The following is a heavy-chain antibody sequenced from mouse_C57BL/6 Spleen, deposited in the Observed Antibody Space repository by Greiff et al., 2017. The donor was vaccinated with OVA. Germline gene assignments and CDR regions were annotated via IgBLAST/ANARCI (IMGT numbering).Heavy chain of an antibody. V-gene: IGHV5-4*01. Sequence: EVQGVESGGGLVKPGGSLKLSCAASGFTFSSYAMSWVRQTPEKRLEWVATISDGGSYTYYPDNVKGRFTISRDNAKNNLYLQMSHLKSEDTAMYYCARDRAYYGNYDWYFDVWGTGTTVTVSS. J-gene: IGHJ1*03. D-gene: IGHD2-10*01. CDR3: ARDRAYYGNYDWYFDV. CDR2: ISDGGSYT. CDR1: GFTFSSYA.